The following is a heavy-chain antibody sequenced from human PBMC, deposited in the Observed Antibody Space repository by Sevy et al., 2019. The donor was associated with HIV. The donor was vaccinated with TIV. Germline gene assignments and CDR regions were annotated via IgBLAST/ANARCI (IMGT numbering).Heavy chain of an antibody. V-gene: IGHV3-74*01. CDR1: GFTFTNYW. CDR3: TRDMYGIDY. CDR2: VDNDGSGT. D-gene: IGHD2-8*01. J-gene: IGHJ4*02. Sequence: GGSLRLSCAASGFTFTNYWMHWVRQAPGKGLVWVSRVDNDGSGTNYADSVKGRFTISRDNAKNTVYLQMNSLRAEDTAVYYCTRDMYGIDYWGQGTLVPVSS.